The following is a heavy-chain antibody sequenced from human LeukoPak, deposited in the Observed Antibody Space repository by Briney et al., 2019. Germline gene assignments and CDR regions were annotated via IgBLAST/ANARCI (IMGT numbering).Heavy chain of an antibody. CDR2: ISSSGSYI. CDR3: ARDVATISNWFDP. J-gene: IGHJ5*02. CDR1: GFIFSNYN. D-gene: IGHD5-24*01. V-gene: IGHV3-21*01. Sequence: PGGSLRLSCAASGFIFSNYNMNWVRQAPGKGLEWVSFISSSGSYIYFADSVNGRFTISRDNAKNSLYLQMNSLRAEDTAVYYCARDVATISNWFDPWGQGTLVTVSS.